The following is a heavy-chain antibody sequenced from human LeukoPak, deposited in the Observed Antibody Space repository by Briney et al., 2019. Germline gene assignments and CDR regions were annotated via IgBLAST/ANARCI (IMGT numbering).Heavy chain of an antibody. V-gene: IGHV3-30*02. J-gene: IGHJ5*02. CDR3: AKDLMRDRWFGES. CDR1: GFTFSYYG. CDR2: IRYDGNDK. D-gene: IGHD3-10*01. Sequence: GGSLRLSCAASGFTFSYYGMHWVRQAPGKGLEWVAFIRYDGNDKFYAESVKGRFTISRDTSRSTLHLQMNSLRLEDTAVYYCAKDLMRDRWFGESWGQGTLVTVSS.